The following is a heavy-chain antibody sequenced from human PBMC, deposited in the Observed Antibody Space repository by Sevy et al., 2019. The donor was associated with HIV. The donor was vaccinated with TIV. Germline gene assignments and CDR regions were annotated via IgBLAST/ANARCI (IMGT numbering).Heavy chain of an antibody. CDR2: ISKSGSTT. D-gene: IGHD7-27*01. CDR3: AREENGELGTGPLDS. Sequence: GGSLRLSCAASGFTFSHHNMNWVRQAPGKGLEWISYISKSGSTTYFADSVRGRFTISRDNAKNSLFLKMHSLTDEDTAVDYCAREENGELGTGPLDSWGRGIQVTVSS. J-gene: IGHJ4*02. V-gene: IGHV3-48*02. CDR1: GFTFSHHN.